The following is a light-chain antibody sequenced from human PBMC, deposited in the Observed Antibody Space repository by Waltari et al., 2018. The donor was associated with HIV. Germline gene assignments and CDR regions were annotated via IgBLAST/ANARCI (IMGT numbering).Light chain of an antibody. J-gene: IGLJ3*02. V-gene: IGLV2-8*01. Sequence: QSALTQPPSASGFPGQSVTISCTGTSSDVGSSNYVAWYQQYPGKAPNLLIYEITKRPSVVPDRFSASKSGNTASLTVSGLQAEDEADYYCSSSAGGDTLVFGGGTKLTVL. CDR3: SSSAGGDTLV. CDR1: SSDVGSSNY. CDR2: EIT.